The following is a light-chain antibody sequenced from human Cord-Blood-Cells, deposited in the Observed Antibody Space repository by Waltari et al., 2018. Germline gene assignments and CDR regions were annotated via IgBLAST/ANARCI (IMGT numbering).Light chain of an antibody. CDR3: QQYGRSPPRFT. CDR1: QSVSSSY. J-gene: IGKJ3*01. V-gene: IGKV3-20*01. Sequence: EIVLTQSPGTLSLSPGERATLSCRASQSVSSSYLAWYQQKPGQAPRLLIYGASSRATGIPDRFSGSGSGTDFTLTISRLEPEDFAVYYFQQYGRSPPRFTFGPGTKVDIK. CDR2: GAS.